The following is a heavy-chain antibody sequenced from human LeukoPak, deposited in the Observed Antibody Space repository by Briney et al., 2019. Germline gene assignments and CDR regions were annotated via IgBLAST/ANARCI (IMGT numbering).Heavy chain of an antibody. Sequence: PGGSLRLSCAASGFTFSDYYMSWIRQAPGKGLEGVSYISSSGSTIYYADSVKGRFTISRDNARNSLYLEMNSLRAEDRAVYYCARERFGGVVDYWGQGTLVTVSS. J-gene: IGHJ4*02. D-gene: IGHD3-16*01. CDR3: ARERFGGVVDY. CDR1: GFTFSDYY. V-gene: IGHV3-11*01. CDR2: ISSSGSTI.